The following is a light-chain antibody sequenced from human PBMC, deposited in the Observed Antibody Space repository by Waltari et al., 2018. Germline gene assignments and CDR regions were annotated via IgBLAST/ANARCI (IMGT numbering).Light chain of an antibody. Sequence: QSVLTQPPSASATPGQRVTISCSGGSSNIGSNTVNWYQHLPGTAPKLVIYSNNQRPPGARDRVGCSKSGSAASRAIGGRRSEDEDDDDCAAGDDSLNAGVFGGGTKLTVL. V-gene: IGLV1-44*01. CDR2: SNN. J-gene: IGLJ3*02. CDR1: SSNIGSNT. CDR3: AAGDDSLNAGV.